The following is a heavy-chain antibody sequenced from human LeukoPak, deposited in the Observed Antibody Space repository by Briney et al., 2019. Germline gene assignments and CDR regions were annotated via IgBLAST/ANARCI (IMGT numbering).Heavy chain of an antibody. CDR2: VYTDGTST. CDR1: GFTFSNCW. D-gene: IGHD3-3*01. CDR3: ARGSFLEYLSPEDAFDI. V-gene: IGHV3-74*01. Sequence: GGSLRLSCAASGFTFSNCWMHWVRQAPGKGLVWVSRVYTDGTSTSYADSVKGRFTISRDNPKNTLYLQMNSLRAEDTAIYYCARGSFLEYLSPEDAFDIWGQGTLVTVSS. J-gene: IGHJ3*02.